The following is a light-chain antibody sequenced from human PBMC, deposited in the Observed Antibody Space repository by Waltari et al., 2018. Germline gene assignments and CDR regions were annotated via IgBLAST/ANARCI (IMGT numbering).Light chain of an antibody. Sequence: QSVLTQPPSASGTPGQRGTIPCSGSRSNIGSRTVNWSQQFPGPAPNLPIYTNDPRPSGVPDRFSASKSGTSSSLAISGLQSEDEADYYCSAWDDSLNGVVFGGGTKLTVL. J-gene: IGLJ2*01. CDR3: SAWDDSLNGVV. CDR2: TND. V-gene: IGLV1-44*01. CDR1: RSNIGSRT.